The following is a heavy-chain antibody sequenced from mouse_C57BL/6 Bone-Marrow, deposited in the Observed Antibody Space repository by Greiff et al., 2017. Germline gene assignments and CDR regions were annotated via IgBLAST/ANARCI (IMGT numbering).Heavy chain of an antibody. Sequence: VQLQQSGAELARPGASVKLSCKASGYTFTSYGISWVKQRTGQGLEWIGEIYPRSGNTYYNEKFKGKATLTADKSSSTAYMELRSLTSEDSAVEFCARSIYYDYDGDWYFDVWGTGTTVTVSS. CDR2: IYPRSGNT. CDR3: ARSIYYDYDGDWYFDV. V-gene: IGHV1-81*01. J-gene: IGHJ1*03. D-gene: IGHD2-4*01. CDR1: GYTFTSYG.